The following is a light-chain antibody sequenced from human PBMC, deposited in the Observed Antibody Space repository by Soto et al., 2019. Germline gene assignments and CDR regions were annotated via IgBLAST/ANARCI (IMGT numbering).Light chain of an antibody. CDR1: QSVLYSSNNKNY. CDR2: WAS. J-gene: IGKJ1*01. Sequence: DIFMTQSPDSLAVSLGERATINCKSSQSVLYSSNNKNYLAWYQQKPGQPPKLLIYWASTRESGVPDRFSGSGSGTDFTLTISSLKAEDVAVYYCQQYYSTPTWTFGQGTKVDIK. CDR3: QQYYSTPTWT. V-gene: IGKV4-1*01.